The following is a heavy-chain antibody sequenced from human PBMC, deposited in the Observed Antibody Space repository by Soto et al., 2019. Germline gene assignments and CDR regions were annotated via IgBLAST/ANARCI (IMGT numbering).Heavy chain of an antibody. CDR3: ARDRGGYGYALGWFDP. J-gene: IGHJ5*02. CDR2: INAGNGNT. Sequence: ASVKVSCKASGYTFTSYAMHWVRQAPGQRLEWMGWINAGNGNTKYSQKFQGRVTITRDTSASTAYMELSSLRSEDTAVYYCARDRGGYGYALGWFDPWGQGTLVTGSA. D-gene: IGHD5-18*01. CDR1: GYTFTSYA. V-gene: IGHV1-3*01.